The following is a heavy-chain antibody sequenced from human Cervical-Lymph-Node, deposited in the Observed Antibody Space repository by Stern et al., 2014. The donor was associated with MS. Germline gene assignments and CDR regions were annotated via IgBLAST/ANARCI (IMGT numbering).Heavy chain of an antibody. Sequence: VQLVESGAEVKKPGASVKVSCKASGYTFTSYGISWVRQAPGQGLEWMGWISAYNGNTDYAQKLQGRVTMTTDTYTTTAYMELRSLRSDDTAVYYCARDYDSSGRGYFDYWGQGTLVTVSS. CDR2: ISAYNGNT. CDR1: GYTFTSYG. V-gene: IGHV1-18*01. CDR3: ARDYDSSGRGYFDY. D-gene: IGHD3-22*01. J-gene: IGHJ4*02.